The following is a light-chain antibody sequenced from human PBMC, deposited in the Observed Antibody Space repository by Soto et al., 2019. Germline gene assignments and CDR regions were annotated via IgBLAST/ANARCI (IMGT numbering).Light chain of an antibody. CDR3: QPANSFPFT. V-gene: IGKV1-12*01. CDR1: QGVTTW. J-gene: IGKJ3*01. CDR2: GAS. Sequence: DIQMTQSPSSVSASVGDRVTISCRASQGVTTWLAWYQQKPGKAPTLLIYGASSLQGGVPSRFSGSGSGTDFTLTITSLQPEDFATYYCQPANSFPFTFGPGTKVDIK.